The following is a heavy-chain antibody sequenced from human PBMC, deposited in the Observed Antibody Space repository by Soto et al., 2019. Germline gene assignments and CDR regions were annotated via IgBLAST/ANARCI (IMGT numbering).Heavy chain of an antibody. Sequence: QVQLQESGPGLVKPSGTLSLTCAVSDGSISSNNWWSWVRQPPGKGLEWIGEILHDGTNYNAALKSRVTISVDKSKNQFSLKVTSVTAADTAVYYCVRSGRAYSSGFFDCWGQGTLVTVSS. V-gene: IGHV4-4*02. CDR3: VRSGRAYSSGFFDC. D-gene: IGHD5-18*01. J-gene: IGHJ4*02. CDR2: ILHDGT. CDR1: DGSISSNNW.